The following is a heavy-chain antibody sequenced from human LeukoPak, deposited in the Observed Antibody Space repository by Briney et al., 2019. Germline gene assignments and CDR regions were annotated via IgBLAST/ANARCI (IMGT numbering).Heavy chain of an antibody. CDR1: GYSFTSYW. Sequence: GESLKISCKGSGYSFTSYWIGWVRQMPGKGLKWMGIIYPGDSDARYSPSFQGQVTISADKSISTAYLQWSSLKASDTALYYCARRRDLYSGSYYPFDYWGQGTLVTVSS. D-gene: IGHD1-26*01. CDR2: IYPGDSDA. J-gene: IGHJ4*02. CDR3: ARRRDLYSGSYYPFDY. V-gene: IGHV5-51*01.